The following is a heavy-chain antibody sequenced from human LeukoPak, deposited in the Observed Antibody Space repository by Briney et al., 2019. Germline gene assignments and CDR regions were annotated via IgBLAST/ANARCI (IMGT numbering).Heavy chain of an antibody. CDR2: ISGSGGST. D-gene: IGHD3-22*01. Sequence: PGGSLRLSCAASGFTFSSYAMSWVRQAPGKGLEWVSAISGSGGSTYYADSLKGRFTISRDNSKNTLYLQMNSLRAEDTAIYYCAKGITYYYGGSALIDYWGQGTLVTVSS. V-gene: IGHV3-23*01. CDR1: GFTFSSYA. J-gene: IGHJ4*02. CDR3: AKGITYYYGGSALIDY.